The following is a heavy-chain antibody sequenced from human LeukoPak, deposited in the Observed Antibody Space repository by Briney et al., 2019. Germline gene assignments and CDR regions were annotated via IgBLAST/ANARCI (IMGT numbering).Heavy chain of an antibody. CDR1: GYTFTGYY. Sequence: ASVKVSCKASGYTFTGYYMHWVRQAPGQGLEWMGWINPNSGGTNYAQKFQGRVTMTRDTSICTAYMELSRLRSDDTAVYYCARASVLAAGSDYWGQGTLVTVSS. D-gene: IGHD6-13*01. V-gene: IGHV1-2*02. J-gene: IGHJ4*02. CDR3: ARASVLAAGSDY. CDR2: INPNSGGT.